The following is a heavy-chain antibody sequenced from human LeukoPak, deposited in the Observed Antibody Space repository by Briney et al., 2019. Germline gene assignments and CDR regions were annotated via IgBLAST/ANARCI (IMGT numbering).Heavy chain of an antibody. CDR1: PNSISSYY. CDR3: ARHRYYYDSSGYYAKSYYFDY. J-gene: IGHJ4*02. CDR2: ISNSGTT. V-gene: IGHV4-59*08. Sequence: WGTLSLTCTASPNSISSYYWTWIRQPPGKGLEWMGNISNSGTTNYNPSLKSRVTISVDTSKNQFSLKLSSVTAADTAVYYCARHRYYYDSSGYYAKSYYFDYWGQGTLVTVSS. D-gene: IGHD3-22*01.